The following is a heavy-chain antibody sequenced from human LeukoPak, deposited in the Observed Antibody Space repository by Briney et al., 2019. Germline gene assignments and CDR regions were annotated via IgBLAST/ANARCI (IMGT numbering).Heavy chain of an antibody. CDR1: GFTFSSYW. D-gene: IGHD4-17*01. J-gene: IGHJ6*03. V-gene: IGHV3-7*01. Sequence: PGRSLRLSCAASGFTFSSYWMSWVRQAPGKGLEWVANIKQDGSEKYYVDSVKGRFTISRDNAKNSLYLQMNSLRAEDTAVYYCARDHDYGDSYMDVWGKGTTVTVSS. CDR2: IKQDGSEK. CDR3: ARDHDYGDSYMDV.